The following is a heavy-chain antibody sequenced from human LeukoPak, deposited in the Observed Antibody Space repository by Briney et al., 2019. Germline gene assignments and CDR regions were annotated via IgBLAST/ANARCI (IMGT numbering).Heavy chain of an antibody. CDR2: IQPNGNDK. J-gene: IGHJ4*02. CDR3: ARDTAMALDY. V-gene: IGHV3-30*02. D-gene: IGHD5-18*01. CDR1: GFTFSNYG. Sequence: GGSLRLSCAASGFTFSNYGMHWVRQAPGKGLEWVALIQPNGNDKYYAASVKGRFTVSRDSSKNTLFLQLSSLRAEDTAVYYCARDTAMALDYWGQGTLVTVSS.